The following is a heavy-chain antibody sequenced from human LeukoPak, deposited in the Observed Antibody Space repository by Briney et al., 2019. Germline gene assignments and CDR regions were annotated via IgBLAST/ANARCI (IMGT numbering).Heavy chain of an antibody. J-gene: IGHJ5*02. D-gene: IGHD3-3*01. CDR1: GFTFDDYA. Sequence: PGGSLRLSCEASGFTFDDYAMHWVRHRPGKGLEWVSGISSNSDAVAYADSLKGRFTISRDNAKNSLYLQMNSLRDEDTAFYYCAKDRWTIFGVSSGVGWFDPWGQGTLVSVSS. V-gene: IGHV3-9*01. CDR2: ISSNSDAV. CDR3: AKDRWTIFGVSSGVGWFDP.